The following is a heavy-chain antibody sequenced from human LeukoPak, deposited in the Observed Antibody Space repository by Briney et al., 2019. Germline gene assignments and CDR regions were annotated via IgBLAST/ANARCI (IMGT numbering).Heavy chain of an antibody. V-gene: IGHV6-1*01. D-gene: IGHD1-26*01. CDR2: TYYRSKWYN. J-gene: IGHJ5*01. CDR3: ARSSGWIDY. Sequence: SQTLSLICAISGDSVSSNSATWNWIRQSPSRGLEWLGRTYYRSKWYNDYAVSLKSRITITPDTPKNQFSLILSSVTPEDTAVYYCARSSGWIDYWGHGTLVTVSS. CDR1: GDSVSSNSAT.